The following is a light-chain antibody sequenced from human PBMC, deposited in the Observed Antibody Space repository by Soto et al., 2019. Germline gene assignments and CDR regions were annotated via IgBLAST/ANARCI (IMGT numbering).Light chain of an antibody. J-gene: IGKJ4*01. CDR1: QSVSSY. Sequence: ENVFTQPPATLSLCTGERATLSCMASQSVSSYLAWYQQKPGQAPRLLIYDASNRATGIPARFSGSGSGTDFTLTISSLEPEDFAVYYCQQRSNWPLTFGGGTKVDIK. CDR2: DAS. V-gene: IGKV3-11*01. CDR3: QQRSNWPLT.